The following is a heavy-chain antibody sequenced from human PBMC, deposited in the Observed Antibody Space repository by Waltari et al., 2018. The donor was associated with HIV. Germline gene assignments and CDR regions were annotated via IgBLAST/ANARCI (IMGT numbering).Heavy chain of an antibody. CDR2: INPNSGGT. D-gene: IGHD6-19*01. CDR3: ARESGGSGWYPIFDY. V-gene: IGHV1-2*02. CDR1: GYTFTGYY. J-gene: IGHJ4*02. Sequence: QVQLVQSGAEVKKPGASVKVSCKASGYTFTGYYMHWVRQAPGQGLEWMGWINPNSGGTNYAQKFQGRVTMTRDTSISTAYMELSRLRSDDTAVYYCARESGGSGWYPIFDYWGQGTLVTVSS.